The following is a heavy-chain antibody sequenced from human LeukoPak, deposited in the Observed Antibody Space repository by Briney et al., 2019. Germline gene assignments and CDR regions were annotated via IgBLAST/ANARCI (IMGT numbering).Heavy chain of an antibody. J-gene: IGHJ4*02. CDR3: ATLPAFVAGNGKLIDY. Sequence: GASVKVSCRASGYTFTGYYMHWVRQAPGQGLEWMGWINPNSGGTNYAQKFQGRVTMTRDTSISTAYMELSRLRSDDTAVYYCATLPAFVAGNGKLIDYWGQGTLVTVSS. D-gene: IGHD6-19*01. V-gene: IGHV1-2*02. CDR2: INPNSGGT. CDR1: GYTFTGYY.